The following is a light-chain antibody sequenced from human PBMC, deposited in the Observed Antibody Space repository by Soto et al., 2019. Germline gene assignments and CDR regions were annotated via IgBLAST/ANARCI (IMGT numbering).Light chain of an antibody. J-gene: IGKJ1*01. CDR3: QQYGSAPTWT. Sequence: EIVLTQSPGTLSVSPGEGATLSCRASQRISISYLAWYQQKPGQAPRLLIYGSSTRATGIPDRFDGSGSGTDFTLTISRLEPEDFAVYYCQQYGSAPTWTFGQGTKVDIK. CDR1: QRISISY. CDR2: GSS. V-gene: IGKV3-20*01.